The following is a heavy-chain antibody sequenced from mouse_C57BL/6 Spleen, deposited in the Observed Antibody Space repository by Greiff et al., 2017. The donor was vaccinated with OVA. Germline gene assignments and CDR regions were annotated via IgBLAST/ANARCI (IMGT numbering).Heavy chain of an antibody. Sequence: VQLQQSVAELVRPGASVKLSCTASGFNNKNTYMHWVKQRPEQGLEWIGRIDPANGNTKYAPKFQGKATITADTSSNTAYLQLSSLTSEDTAIYYCARSGWDYAMDYWGQGTSVTVSS. D-gene: IGHD3-2*02. J-gene: IGHJ4*01. V-gene: IGHV14-3*01. CDR2: IDPANGNT. CDR1: GFNNKNTY. CDR3: ARSGWDYAMDY.